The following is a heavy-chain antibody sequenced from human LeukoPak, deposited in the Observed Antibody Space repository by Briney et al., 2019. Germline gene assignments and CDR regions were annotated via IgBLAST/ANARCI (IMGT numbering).Heavy chain of an antibody. CDR3: ARDLGSGSYTWFDP. V-gene: IGHV4-4*07. CDR1: GGSISSYY. J-gene: IGHJ5*02. CDR2: IYTSGST. Sequence: SETLSLTCTVSGGSISSYYWSWIRQPAGKGLEWIGRIYTSGSTNYNPSLKSRVTMSVDTSKNQFSLKLSSVTAADTAVYYCARDLGSGSYTWFDPWGQGTLVTVSS. D-gene: IGHD3-10*01.